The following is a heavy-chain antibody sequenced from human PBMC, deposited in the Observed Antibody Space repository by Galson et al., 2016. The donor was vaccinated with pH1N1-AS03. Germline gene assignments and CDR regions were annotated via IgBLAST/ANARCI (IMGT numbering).Heavy chain of an antibody. D-gene: IGHD1-26*01. CDR1: GFTFSSYG. V-gene: IGHV3-30*18. Sequence: SLRLSCAASGFTFSSYGMHWVRQAPGKGLEWVAVISYDGSNKYYADSVKGRFTISRDNSKNTLYLQMNSLRAEDTAVYYCAKDPASGEVWDILGALNWFDPLGQGTLVTVSS. CDR2: ISYDGSNK. CDR3: AKDPASGEVWDILGALNWFDP. J-gene: IGHJ5*02.